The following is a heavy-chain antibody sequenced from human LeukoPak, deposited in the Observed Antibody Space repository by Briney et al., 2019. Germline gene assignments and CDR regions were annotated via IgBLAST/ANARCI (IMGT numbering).Heavy chain of an antibody. D-gene: IGHD5-24*01. CDR2: IRYDGSNK. J-gene: IGHJ4*02. Sequence: GGSLRLSCAASGFTFSSYGMRWVRQAPGKGLEWVAFIRYDGSNKYYADSVKGRFTISRDNSKNTLYLQMNSLRAEDTAVYYCAKDLGDGYASDYWGQGTLVTVSS. V-gene: IGHV3-30*02. CDR3: AKDLGDGYASDY. CDR1: GFTFSSYG.